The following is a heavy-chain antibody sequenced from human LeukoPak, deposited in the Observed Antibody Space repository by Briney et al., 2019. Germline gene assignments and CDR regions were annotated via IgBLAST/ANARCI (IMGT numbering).Heavy chain of an antibody. J-gene: IGHJ3*02. CDR3: AKELRITMIVVVITYTAFDI. Sequence: GGSLRLSCAASGFTFSSYAMSWVRQAPGKGLEWVSAISGSGGSTYYADYVKGRFTISRDNSKNTLYLQMNSLRAEDTAVYYCAKELRITMIVVVITYTAFDIWGQGTMVTVSS. D-gene: IGHD3-22*01. CDR1: GFTFSSYA. V-gene: IGHV3-23*01. CDR2: ISGSGGST.